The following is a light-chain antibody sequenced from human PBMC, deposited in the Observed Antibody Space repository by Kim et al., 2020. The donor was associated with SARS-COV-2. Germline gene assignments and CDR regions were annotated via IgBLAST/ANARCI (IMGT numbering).Light chain of an antibody. CDR2: DVT. Sequence: GQSLHISCTGTSSDVGGYNYVSWYQQHPGKAPKLLIYDVTKRPSGVPDRFSGSKSGSTASLTLSGLQAEDEADYYCCSYTGSSTRVFGGGTQLTVL. V-gene: IGLV2-11*01. CDR1: SSDVGGYNY. CDR3: CSYTGSSTRV. J-gene: IGLJ2*01.